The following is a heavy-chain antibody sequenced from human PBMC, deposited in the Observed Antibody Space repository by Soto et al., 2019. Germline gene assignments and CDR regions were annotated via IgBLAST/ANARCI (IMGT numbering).Heavy chain of an antibody. CDR2: IYYSGST. CDR1: GGSINNHY. J-gene: IGHJ4*02. Sequence: QVQLQESGPGLVKPSETLSLTCTVSGGSINNHYWSWTRQPPGQGLEWIGYIYYSGSTNYNPSLKSRVTMSVDTSKNQFSLKLSSLTAADTAIYYCARANWFFDYWGQGTLVTVSS. CDR3: ARANWFFDY. V-gene: IGHV4-59*11. D-gene: IGHD7-27*01.